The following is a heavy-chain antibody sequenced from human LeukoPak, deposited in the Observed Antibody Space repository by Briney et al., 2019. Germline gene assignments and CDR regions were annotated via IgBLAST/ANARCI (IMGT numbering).Heavy chain of an antibody. CDR1: GGTFSSYA. V-gene: IGHV1-69*13. J-gene: IGHJ4*02. Sequence: SVKVSCKASGGTFSSYAISWARQDPGQGLEWMGGIIPIFGTANYAQKFQGRVTITADESTSTAYMELGSQRSEDTAVYCCARGGISLVDYGVYYFDYWGQGTLVTVSS. CDR2: IIPIFGTA. D-gene: IGHD3-16*01. CDR3: ARGGISLVDYGVYYFDY.